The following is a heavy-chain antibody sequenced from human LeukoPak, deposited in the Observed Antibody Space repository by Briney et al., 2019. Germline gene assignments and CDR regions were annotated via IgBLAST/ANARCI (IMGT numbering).Heavy chain of an antibody. CDR2: ISSSTNTI. D-gene: IGHD2-21*02. J-gene: IGHJ4*02. Sequence: PGGSLGLSCAASGFTFSSYSMNWVRQAPGKGLEWVSYISSSTNTIYYADSVKGRFTISRDNAKNSLYLQMNSLRDEDTAVYYCARAICGGDCFGLGDWGQGTLVTVSS. CDR3: ARAICGGDCFGLGD. CDR1: GFTFSSYS. V-gene: IGHV3-48*02.